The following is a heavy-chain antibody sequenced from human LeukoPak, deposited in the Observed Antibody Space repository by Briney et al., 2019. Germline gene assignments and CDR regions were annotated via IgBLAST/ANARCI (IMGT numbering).Heavy chain of an antibody. Sequence: GGSLRLSCAASGFTFSSYWMSCVRQAPGKGLEWVANIKRDGSEKYYVDSVKGRFTISRDNAKNSLYLQMNSLTAEDTAVYYCARFLTAIAVAGLFDYWGQGTLVTVSS. J-gene: IGHJ4*02. CDR2: IKRDGSEK. CDR3: ARFLTAIAVAGLFDY. V-gene: IGHV3-7*01. D-gene: IGHD6-19*01. CDR1: GFTFSSYW.